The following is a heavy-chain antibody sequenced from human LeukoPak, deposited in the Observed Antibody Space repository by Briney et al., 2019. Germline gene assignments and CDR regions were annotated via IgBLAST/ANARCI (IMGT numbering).Heavy chain of an antibody. CDR1: GDTFTSYD. V-gene: IGHV1-8*03. Sequence: GASVKVSCKASGDTFTSYDINWVRQATGQGLEWMGWMNPNSGNTGYAQKFQGGVTIPRNTSISTAYMELSSLRSQDTAVYYCARTGPHLRRYFAWLLGGQYYFDYWGQGTLVTVSS. J-gene: IGHJ4*02. CDR2: MNPNSGNT. CDR3: ARTGPHLRRYFAWLLGGQYYFDY. D-gene: IGHD3-9*01.